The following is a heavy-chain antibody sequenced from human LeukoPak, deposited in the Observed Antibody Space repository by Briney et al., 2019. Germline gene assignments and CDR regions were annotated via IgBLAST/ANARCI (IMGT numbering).Heavy chain of an antibody. D-gene: IGHD3-22*01. Sequence: ASVKVSCKASGYTFTSYGISWVRQAPGQGLTWMECTNTYNVNTNYAQKLQGRVTMTTDTSTSTAYMELRSLRCDDTAVYYCARLPDYYDSSWFDPWGQGTLVTVSS. CDR1: GYTFTSYG. CDR2: TNTYNVNT. J-gene: IGHJ5*02. CDR3: ARLPDYYDSSWFDP. V-gene: IGHV1-18*01.